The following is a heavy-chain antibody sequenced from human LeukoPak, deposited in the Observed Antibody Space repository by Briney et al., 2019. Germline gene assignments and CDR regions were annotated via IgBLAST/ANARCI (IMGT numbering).Heavy chain of an antibody. J-gene: IGHJ6*02. D-gene: IGHD6-6*01. CDR1: GCTFTSYY. V-gene: IGHV1-46*01. CDR2: TNPSGGSA. Sequence: ASVKVSCKASGCTFTSYYMHWVRQAPGQGPEWMGITNPSGGSASYAQKFQGRVTMTRDTSTSTVYMELSSLRSEDTAVYYCARDLSSSSDYYYYYGMDVWGQGITVTVSS. CDR3: ARDLSSSSDYYYYYGMDV.